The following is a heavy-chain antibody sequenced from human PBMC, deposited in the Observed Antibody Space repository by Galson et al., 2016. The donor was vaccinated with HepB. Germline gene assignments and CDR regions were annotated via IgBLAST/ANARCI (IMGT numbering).Heavy chain of an antibody. V-gene: IGHV1-46*01. CDR1: GYTFTSYY. CDR3: AMRYDSRGFSDSVYAFDI. J-gene: IGHJ3*02. Sequence: SVKVSCKASGYTFTSYYMTWVRQVPGQGLEFMGTINPSESATTYAQNFQGRVTMTRDTSTSTVYMDLSSLRSEDTAVYYCAMRYDSRGFSDSVYAFDIWGQGTMVTVSA. D-gene: IGHD3-22*01. CDR2: INPSESAT.